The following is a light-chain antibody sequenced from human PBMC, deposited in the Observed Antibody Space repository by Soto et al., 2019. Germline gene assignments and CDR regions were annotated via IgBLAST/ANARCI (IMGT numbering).Light chain of an antibody. CDR1: LSVSRNY. Sequence: ENVLTQSPGTLSLSPGERATLSCRASLSVSRNYIAWYQQKPGQAPSLLIYGASSRATGVPDRFSGSGSGADFTLTITRLEPEDFAVYYCQQYGSSPLTFGGGTKVEI. CDR2: GAS. J-gene: IGKJ4*01. V-gene: IGKV3-20*01. CDR3: QQYGSSPLT.